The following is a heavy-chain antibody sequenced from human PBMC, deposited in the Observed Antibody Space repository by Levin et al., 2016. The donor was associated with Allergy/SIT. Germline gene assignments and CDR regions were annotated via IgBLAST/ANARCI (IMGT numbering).Heavy chain of an antibody. Sequence: WIRQPPGKGLEWIGYIYYSGSTYYNPSLKSRVTISVDTSKNQFSLKLSSVTAADTAVYYCARLCRDGYNYCYFDYWGQGTLVTVSS. D-gene: IGHD5-24*01. J-gene: IGHJ4*02. CDR3: ARLCRDGYNYCYFDY. V-gene: IGHV4-31*02. CDR2: IYYSGST.